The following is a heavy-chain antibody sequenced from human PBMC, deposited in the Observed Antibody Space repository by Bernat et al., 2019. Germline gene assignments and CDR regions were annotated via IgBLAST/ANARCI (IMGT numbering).Heavy chain of an antibody. CDR2: ISYDGSNK. J-gene: IGHJ6*02. CDR3: ARDSLGCSSTSCYRGHYYYYGMDV. V-gene: IGHV3-30-3*01. D-gene: IGHD2-2*01. CDR1: GFTFSSYA. Sequence: VQLVESGGGVVQPGRSLRLSCAASGFTFSSYAMHWVRQAPGKGLEWVAVISYDGSNKYYADSVKGRFTISRDNSKNTLYLQMNSLRAEDTAVYYCARDSLGCSSTSCYRGHYYYYGMDVWGQGTTVTVSS.